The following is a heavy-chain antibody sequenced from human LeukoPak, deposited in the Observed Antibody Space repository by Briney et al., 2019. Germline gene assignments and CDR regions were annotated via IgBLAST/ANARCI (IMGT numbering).Heavy chain of an antibody. CDR3: ARDGGPILEWLLQAVNYYYYGMDV. CDR2: INADNGNT. J-gene: IGHJ6*02. D-gene: IGHD3-3*01. CDR1: GYTFTSYA. V-gene: IGHV1-3*01. Sequence: ASVKVSCKASGYTFTSYAMHWVRQAPGQRLEWLGWINADNGNTKYSQKFQGRVTITRDASASTAYMELSSLRSEDTAVYYCARDGGPILEWLLQAVNYYYYGMDVWGQGTTVTVPS.